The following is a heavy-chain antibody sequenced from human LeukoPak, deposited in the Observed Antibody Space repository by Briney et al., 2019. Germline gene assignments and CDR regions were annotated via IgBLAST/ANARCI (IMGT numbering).Heavy chain of an antibody. D-gene: IGHD6-19*01. CDR2: INSDGSST. CDR3: ARETSDGLSGGSGDPIFDY. V-gene: IGHV3-74*01. Sequence: GGSLRLSCAASGFTFSSYWMHWVRHAPGKGLVRVSRINSDGSSTSYADSVKGRFTISRDNAKNTLYLQMNSLRAEDTAVYYCARETSDGLSGGSGDPIFDYWGQGTLVTVSS. CDR1: GFTFSSYW. J-gene: IGHJ4*02.